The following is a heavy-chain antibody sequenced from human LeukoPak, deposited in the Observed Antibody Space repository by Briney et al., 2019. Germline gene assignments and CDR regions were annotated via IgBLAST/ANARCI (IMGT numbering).Heavy chain of an antibody. CDR1: GFTFSSYA. V-gene: IGHV3-23*01. CDR3: AKYGASGGSHGMDV. D-gene: IGHD4/OR15-4a*01. Sequence: GGSLRLSCAASGFTFSSYAMNWVRQAPGKGLEWVSAIGSSGGGTYYPDSVKGRFTVSRDNSKNTLYLQMNSLSAEDTAVYYCAKYGASGGSHGMDVWGQGTTVTVSS. J-gene: IGHJ6*02. CDR2: IGSSGGGT.